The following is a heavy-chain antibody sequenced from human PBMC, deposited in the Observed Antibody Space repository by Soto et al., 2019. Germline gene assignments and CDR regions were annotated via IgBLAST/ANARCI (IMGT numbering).Heavy chain of an antibody. Sequence: SETLSLTCTVSGGSISSYYWSWIRQPPGKGLEWIGYIYYSGSTNYNPSLKSRVTISVDTSKNQFSLKLSSVTAADTAVYYCARAGVCDFWSGIGAFDIWGQGTMVTVSS. J-gene: IGHJ3*02. V-gene: IGHV4-59*01. CDR2: IYYSGST. CDR1: GGSISSYY. CDR3: ARAGVCDFWSGIGAFDI. D-gene: IGHD3-3*01.